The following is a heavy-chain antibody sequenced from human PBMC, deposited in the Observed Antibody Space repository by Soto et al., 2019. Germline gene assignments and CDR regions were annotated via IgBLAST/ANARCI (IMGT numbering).Heavy chain of an antibody. CDR3: ARIDYDILTGYYFDY. D-gene: IGHD3-9*01. CDR2: IYYSGST. V-gene: IGHV4-59*01. J-gene: IGHJ4*02. Sequence: SETLSLTCTVSGFSISSYYWSWIRQPPGKGLEWIGYIYYSGSTNYNPSLKSRVTISVDTSKNQFSLKLSSVTAADTAVYYCARIDYDILTGYYFDYWGQGTLVTVSS. CDR1: GFSISSYY.